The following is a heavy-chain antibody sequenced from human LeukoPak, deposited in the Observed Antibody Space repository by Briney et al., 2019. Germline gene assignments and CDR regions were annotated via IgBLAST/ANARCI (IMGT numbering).Heavy chain of an antibody. J-gene: IGHJ4*02. D-gene: IGHD2-15*01. Sequence: GESLKISCKGPGYSFTNYWIGWVRQMPGKGLEWMGIIYPDDSDTKYSPSFQGQVTISADKSISNAYLQWSSLKASDTAMYYCARSGRLGYCSGGSCFRWDYWGQGTLVTVSS. V-gene: IGHV5-51*01. CDR2: IYPDDSDT. CDR1: GYSFTNYW. CDR3: ARSGRLGYCSGGSCFRWDY.